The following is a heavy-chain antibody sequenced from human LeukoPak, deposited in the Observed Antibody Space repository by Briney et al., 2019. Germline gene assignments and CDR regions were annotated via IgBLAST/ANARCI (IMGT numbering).Heavy chain of an antibody. J-gene: IGHJ6*03. CDR2: IRYDGSNK. V-gene: IGHV3-30*02. Sequence: GGSLRLSCAASGFTFSSYGMHWVRQAPGKGLEWVAFIRYDGSNKYYADSVKGRFTISRGNSKNTLYLQMNSLRAEDTAVYYCAKDEYYYYYMDVWGKGTTVTVSS. CDR1: GFTFSSYG. CDR3: AKDEYYYYYMDV.